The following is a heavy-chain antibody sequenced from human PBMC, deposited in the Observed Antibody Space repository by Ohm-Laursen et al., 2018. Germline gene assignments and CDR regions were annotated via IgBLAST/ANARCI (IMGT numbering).Heavy chain of an antibody. Sequence: SLRLSCTASGFAFSNAWMSWVRQAPGKGLEWVANVRQDGSEIYYVDSVKGRFTISRDNAKSSLYLQMNSLRAEDTAVYYCARSHSGTNGGKFDRWGQGTLVTVSS. CDR3: ARSHSGTNGGKFDR. D-gene: IGHD1-26*01. V-gene: IGHV3-7*01. J-gene: IGHJ4*02. CDR1: GFAFSNAW. CDR2: VRQDGSEI.